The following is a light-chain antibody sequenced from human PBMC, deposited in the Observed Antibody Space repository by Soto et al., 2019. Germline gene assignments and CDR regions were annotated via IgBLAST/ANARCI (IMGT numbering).Light chain of an antibody. Sequence: EIVLTQSPGTLSLSPGERATLSCRASQSVSSSYLAWYQQKPGQALRLLIYGASSRATGIPDRFSGSGSVTDFTLTISRLEPEDFAVYYCQQYGSSRGLTFGGGTKVDIK. J-gene: IGKJ4*01. CDR2: GAS. CDR1: QSVSSSY. V-gene: IGKV3-20*01. CDR3: QQYGSSRGLT.